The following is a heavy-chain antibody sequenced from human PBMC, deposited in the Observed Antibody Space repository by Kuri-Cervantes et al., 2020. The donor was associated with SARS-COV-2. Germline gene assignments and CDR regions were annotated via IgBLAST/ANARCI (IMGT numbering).Heavy chain of an antibody. V-gene: IGHV3-74*01. CDR3: AKSDWFDP. J-gene: IGHJ5*02. Sequence: GESLKISCAASGFTVSSNEMSWVRQAPGKGLVWVSRFMSDGTSPSYADSVRGRFTISRDNAKNTLYLQMNSLRADDTAVYYCAKSDWFDPWGQGTLVTVSS. CDR2: FMSDGTSP. CDR1: GFTVSSNE.